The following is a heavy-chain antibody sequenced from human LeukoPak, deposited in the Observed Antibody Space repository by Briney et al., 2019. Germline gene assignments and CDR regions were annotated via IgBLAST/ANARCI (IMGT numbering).Heavy chain of an antibody. CDR2: ISSSSSYI. CDR3: AREEDYYDSSGYYYPLFDY. Sequence: GGSLRLSCAASGFTFSSYSMNCVRQSPGKGLEWVSSISSSSSYIYYADSVKGRFTISRDNAKNSLYLQMNSLRAEDTAVYYCAREEDYYDSSGYYYPLFDYWGQGTLVTVSS. CDR1: GFTFSSYS. V-gene: IGHV3-21*01. J-gene: IGHJ4*02. D-gene: IGHD3-22*01.